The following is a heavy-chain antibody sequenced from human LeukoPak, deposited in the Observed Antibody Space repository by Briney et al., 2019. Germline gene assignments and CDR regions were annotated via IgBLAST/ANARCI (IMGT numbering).Heavy chain of an antibody. D-gene: IGHD3-3*01. CDR1: GYTFTSYD. J-gene: IGHJ6*02. CDR2: MNPNSGNT. Sequence: ASVKVSCKASGYTFTSYDINWVRQATGQGLEWMGWMNPNSGNTGYAQKFQGRVTMTRNTSISTAYMELSSLRSEDTAVYYCARGPPYDFWSGYYSHSYYYYGMDAWGQGTTVTVSS. V-gene: IGHV1-8*01. CDR3: ARGPPYDFWSGYYSHSYYYYGMDA.